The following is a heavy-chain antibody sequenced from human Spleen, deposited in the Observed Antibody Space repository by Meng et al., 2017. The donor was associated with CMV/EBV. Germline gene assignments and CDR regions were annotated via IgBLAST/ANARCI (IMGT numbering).Heavy chain of an antibody. CDR2: INPNTGGT. V-gene: IGHV1-2*02. D-gene: IGHD6-19*01. Sequence: ASVQVSCKTSGYTFAGYYMHWLRQAPGQGLEWMGWINPNTGGTNYAQKFQGRVTMTRDTTITTAYMELSSLGSDDTAVYYCARDRRLSSGYFYYFEYWGQGTRVTVSS. CDR1: GYTFAGYY. CDR3: ARDRRLSSGYFYYFEY. J-gene: IGHJ4*02.